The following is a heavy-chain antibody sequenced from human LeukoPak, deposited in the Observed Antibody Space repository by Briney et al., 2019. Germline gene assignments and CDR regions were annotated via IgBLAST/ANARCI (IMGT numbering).Heavy chain of an antibody. Sequence: SETLSLTCTVSGGSISSYYWSWIRQPPGKGLEWIGEVNHSGSTNYNPSLKSRVTISVDTSKNQFSLKLSSVTAADTAVYYCAXXXXXXXXQTNPAHDYWGQGTLVTVSS. CDR2: VNHSGST. CDR3: AXXXXXXXXQTNPAHDY. D-gene: IGHD1-14*01. J-gene: IGHJ4*02. V-gene: IGHV4-34*01. CDR1: GGSISSYY.